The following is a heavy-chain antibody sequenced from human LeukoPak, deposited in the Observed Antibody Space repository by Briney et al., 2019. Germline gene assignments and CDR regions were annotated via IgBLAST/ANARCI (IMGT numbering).Heavy chain of an antibody. J-gene: IGHJ1*01. V-gene: IGHV4-34*01. D-gene: IGHD2-15*01. Sequence: SETLSLTCAVYGGSFSGYYWSWIRQPPGKGLEWIGEINHSGSTNYNPSLKSRVTISVDTSKNQFSLKLSSVTAADTAVYYCARAGYCSGGSCTLAEYFQHWGQGTLVTVSS. CDR1: GGSFSGYY. CDR3: ARAGYCSGGSCTLAEYFQH. CDR2: INHSGST.